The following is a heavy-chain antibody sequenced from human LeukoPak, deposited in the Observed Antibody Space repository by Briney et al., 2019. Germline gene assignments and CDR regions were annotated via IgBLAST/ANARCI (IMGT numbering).Heavy chain of an antibody. Sequence: GGSLRLSCAASGFTFSSYSMNWVRQAPGKGLEWVSSISSSSSYIYYADSVKGRFTISRDNAKNSLYLQMNSLRAEDTAVYYCARDYDFWSGYYPYWGQGTLLTVSS. CDR2: ISSSSSYI. J-gene: IGHJ4*02. D-gene: IGHD3-3*01. CDR3: ARDYDFWSGYYPY. V-gene: IGHV3-21*01. CDR1: GFTFSSYS.